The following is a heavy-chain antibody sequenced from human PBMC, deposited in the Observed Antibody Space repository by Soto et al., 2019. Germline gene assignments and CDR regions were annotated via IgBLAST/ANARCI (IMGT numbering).Heavy chain of an antibody. CDR2: IYPGDSET. J-gene: IGHJ4*02. D-gene: IGHD6-19*01. CDR3: AKGGLVRPEEGYGY. V-gene: IGHV5-51*01. CDR1: GYSFSSYW. Sequence: PGESLKISCKDSGYSFSSYWIGWVRQMPGKGLEWMGIIYPGDSETRYSPSFQGQVTISADNSKNTLYLQMNSLRAEDTAVYYCAKGGLVRPEEGYGYWGQGTLVTVSS.